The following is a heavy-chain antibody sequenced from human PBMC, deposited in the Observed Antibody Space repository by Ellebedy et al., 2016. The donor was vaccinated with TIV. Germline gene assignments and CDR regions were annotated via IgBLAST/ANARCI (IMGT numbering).Heavy chain of an antibody. Sequence: GESLKISCAASGFIFSGFEMNWLRQAPGKGLEWISFISYSGDTAYYADSVKGRFTISRDNAKNSLYLQMNSLRAEDTAVYYCVRDGPGGPKFDYWGQGTLVTVSS. CDR1: GFIFSGFE. D-gene: IGHD3-10*01. CDR3: VRDGPGGPKFDY. J-gene: IGHJ4*02. V-gene: IGHV3-48*03. CDR2: ISYSGDTA.